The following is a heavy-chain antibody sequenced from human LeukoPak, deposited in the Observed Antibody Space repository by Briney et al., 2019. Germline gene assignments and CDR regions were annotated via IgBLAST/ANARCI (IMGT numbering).Heavy chain of an antibody. CDR3: AKDKASYCGGDCYSNYYYYMDV. CDR1: GFTFSSYA. V-gene: IGHV3-23*01. Sequence: GRSLRLSCAASGFTFSSYAMSSVRHAPGKGLEWVSAISGSGGSTYYADSVKGRFTISRDNSKNTLYLQMNSLRAEDTAVYYCAKDKASYCGGDCYSNYYYYMDVWGKGTTVTVSS. D-gene: IGHD2-21*02. CDR2: ISGSGGST. J-gene: IGHJ6*03.